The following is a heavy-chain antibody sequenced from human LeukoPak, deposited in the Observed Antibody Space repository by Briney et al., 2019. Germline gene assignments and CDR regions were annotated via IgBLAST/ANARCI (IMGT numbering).Heavy chain of an antibody. CDR2: IYHSGST. J-gene: IGHJ4*02. Sequence: SETLSLTCTVSGYSISSGYYWGWIRQPPGKGLEWIGSIYHSGSTYYNPSLKSRVTISVDTSKNQFSLKLSSVTAADTAVYYCARDHSRIRPRSGFDYWGQGTLVTVSS. CDR3: ARDHSRIRPRSGFDY. V-gene: IGHV4-38-2*02. CDR1: GYSISSGYY. D-gene: IGHD2-15*01.